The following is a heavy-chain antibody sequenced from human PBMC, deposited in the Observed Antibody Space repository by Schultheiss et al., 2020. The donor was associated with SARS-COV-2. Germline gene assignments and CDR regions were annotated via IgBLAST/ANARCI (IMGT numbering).Heavy chain of an antibody. D-gene: IGHD3-16*01. CDR2: ISSSSSYT. CDR3: ARSGGDYVWGTEFDP. J-gene: IGHJ5*02. V-gene: IGHV3-11*06. CDR1: GFTFSDYY. Sequence: GGSLRLSCAASGFTFSDYYMSWIRQAPGKGLEWVSYISSSSSYTNYADSVKGRFTISRDNAKNSLYLQMNSLRAEDTAVYYCARSGGDYVWGTEFDPWGQGTLVTVSS.